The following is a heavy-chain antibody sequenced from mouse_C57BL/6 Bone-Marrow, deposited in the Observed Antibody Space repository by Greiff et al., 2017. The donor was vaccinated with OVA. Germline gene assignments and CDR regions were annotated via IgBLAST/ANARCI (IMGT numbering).Heavy chain of an antibody. D-gene: IGHD2-13*01. V-gene: IGHV2-6-1*01. CDR3: ARHAPYGDYSAMDY. J-gene: IGHJ4*01. CDR1: GFSLTSYG. Sequence: QVQLQQSGPGLVAPSQSLSITCTVSGFSLTSYGVHWVRQPPGKGLEWLVVIWSDGSTTYNSALKSRLSISKDNSKSQVFLKMNSLQTDDTAMYYCARHAPYGDYSAMDYWGQGTSVTVSS. CDR2: IWSDGST.